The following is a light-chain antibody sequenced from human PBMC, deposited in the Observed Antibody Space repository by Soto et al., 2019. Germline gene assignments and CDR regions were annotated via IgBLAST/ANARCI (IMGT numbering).Light chain of an antibody. CDR3: GAWDSSLTGGV. CDR2: ENS. CDR1: SSNIGSGY. J-gene: IGLJ2*01. V-gene: IGLV1-51*02. Sequence: QSVLTQPPSVSAAPGQKVTISCSGSSSNIGSGYVYWYQQLPGTAPKLLIYENSERTSGIPDRFSGSKSGTSATLGITGLQTGDEADYYCGAWDSSLTGGVFGGGTKLTVL.